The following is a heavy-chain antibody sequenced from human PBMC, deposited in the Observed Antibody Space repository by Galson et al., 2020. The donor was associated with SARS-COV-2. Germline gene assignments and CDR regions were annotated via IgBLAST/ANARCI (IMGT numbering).Heavy chain of an antibody. CDR1: GYPISSGYY. CDR3: ARVDSGSSFIAHGPFDI. J-gene: IGHJ3*02. D-gene: IGHD1-26*01. CDR2: IHQSGTS. Sequence: SETLSLTCAVSGYPISSGYYWGWIRQPPGKGLEWIGSIHQSGTSYSNPSLQTGVTMSVDTSKNQFSLKLRSVTAADTAVYYCARVDSGSSFIAHGPFDIWGQGTMVTVSS. V-gene: IGHV4-38-2*01.